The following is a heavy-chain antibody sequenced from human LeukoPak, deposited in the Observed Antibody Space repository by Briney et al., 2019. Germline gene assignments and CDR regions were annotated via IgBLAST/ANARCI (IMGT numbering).Heavy chain of an antibody. V-gene: IGHV4-59*08. D-gene: IGHD2-8*01. CDR2: IYHSGST. CDR1: GGSISSYY. CDR3: ARLELMVFDY. J-gene: IGHJ4*02. Sequence: PSETLSLTCTVSGGSISSYYWSWIRQPPGKGLEWIGYIYHSGSTNYNPSLKSRVTISVDTSKNQFSLKLSSVTAADTAVYYCARLELMVFDYWGQGTLVTVSS.